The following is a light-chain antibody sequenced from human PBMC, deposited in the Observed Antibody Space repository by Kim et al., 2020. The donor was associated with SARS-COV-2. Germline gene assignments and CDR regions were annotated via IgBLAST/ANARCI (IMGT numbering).Light chain of an antibody. CDR2: DVS. Sequence: PGLSITITCTGTSSDIGGRNYVSWYQQHPGKAPELMIYDVSYRPSGISNRFSGSKSGNTASLTISGLQAEDEDDYYCSSYTSDNVIFGGGTKVTVL. CDR3: SSYTSDNVI. V-gene: IGLV2-14*03. J-gene: IGLJ2*01. CDR1: SSDIGGRNY.